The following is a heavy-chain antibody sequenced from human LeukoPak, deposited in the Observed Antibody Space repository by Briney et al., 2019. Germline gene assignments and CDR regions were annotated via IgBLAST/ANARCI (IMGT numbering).Heavy chain of an antibody. CDR1: GFTFSNSA. Sequence: PGRSLRLSCVASGFTFSNSAIHWVRQAPGKGLEWVALISSDGSNKYYADSVKGRFTISRDNSKNTLYLQMNSLRAEDTAIYYCAIDPNWGMDYWGQGILVTVSS. V-gene: IGHV3-30-3*01. CDR3: AIDPNWGMDY. J-gene: IGHJ4*02. D-gene: IGHD3-16*01. CDR2: ISSDGSNK.